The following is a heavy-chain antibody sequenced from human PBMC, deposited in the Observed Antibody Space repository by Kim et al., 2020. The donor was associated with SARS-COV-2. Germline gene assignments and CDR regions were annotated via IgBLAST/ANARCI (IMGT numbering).Heavy chain of an antibody. J-gene: IGHJ4*02. CDR1: GFTFGDYA. V-gene: IGHV3-49*04. CDR3: TRALAYCGGDCYSVY. Sequence: GGSLRLSCTASGFTFGDYAMSWVRQAPGKGLEWVGFIRSKAYGGTTEYAASVKGRFTISRDDSKSIAYLQMNSLKTEDTAVYYCTRALAYCGGDCYSVYWGQGTLVTVSS. D-gene: IGHD2-21*02. CDR2: IRSKAYGGTT.